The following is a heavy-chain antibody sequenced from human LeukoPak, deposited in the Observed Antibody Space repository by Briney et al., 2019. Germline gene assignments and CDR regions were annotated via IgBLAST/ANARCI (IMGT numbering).Heavy chain of an antibody. CDR1: GGTFSSYA. CDR2: IIPIFGTA. V-gene: IGHV1-69*13. D-gene: IGHD4-17*01. CDR3: ARLGDYGDYVTPDY. Sequence: SVKVSCKASGGTFSSYAISWVRQAPGQGLEWMGGIIPIFGTANYAQKFQGRVTITADESTSTAYMELCSLRSEDTAVYYCARLGDYGDYVTPDYWGQGTLVTVSS. J-gene: IGHJ4*02.